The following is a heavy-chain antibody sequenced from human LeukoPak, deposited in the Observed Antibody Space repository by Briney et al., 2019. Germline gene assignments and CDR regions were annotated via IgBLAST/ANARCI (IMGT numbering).Heavy chain of an antibody. CDR2: INQDGSER. J-gene: IGHJ4*02. D-gene: IGHD4-23*01. Sequence: GGSLRLSCAASGFTFTNYWMTWVRQAPGKGLEWVASINQDGSERYSLDSVKGRFTISRDNAKNSLYLQMNNLRVDDTAFYYCASRNYGGHPIPLDYWGQGILVTVSS. CDR1: GFTFTNYW. V-gene: IGHV3-7*01. CDR3: ASRNYGGHPIPLDY.